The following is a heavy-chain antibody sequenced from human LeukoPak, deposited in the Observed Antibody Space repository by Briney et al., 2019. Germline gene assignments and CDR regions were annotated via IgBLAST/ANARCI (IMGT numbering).Heavy chain of an antibody. V-gene: IGHV3-53*01. CDR1: GFTVSSNY. J-gene: IGHJ4*02. CDR3: AKTFVVVTVFSLGLDY. D-gene: IGHD2-21*02. CDR2: IYSGGST. Sequence: GGSLRLSCAASGFTVSSNYMSWVRQAPGKGLEWVSVIYSGGSTYYADSVKGRFTISRDNSKNTLYLQMNSLRAEDTAVYYCAKTFVVVTVFSLGLDYGAQETRVTVSS.